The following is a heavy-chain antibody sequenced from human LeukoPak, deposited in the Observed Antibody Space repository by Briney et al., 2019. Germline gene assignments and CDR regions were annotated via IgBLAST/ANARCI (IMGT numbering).Heavy chain of an antibody. D-gene: IGHD3-22*01. CDR2: SSNDGSNS. CDR1: GFTFSSYS. CDR3: ARTMIPEGRGAFDI. J-gene: IGHJ3*02. V-gene: IGHV3-30*03. Sequence: GGSLRLSCAASGFTFSSYSMIWVRQAPGKGLEWVAVSSNDGSNSYCAESVKGRCTTSRDNSDNTLYLQMNSLRAEDTAVYYCARTMIPEGRGAFDIWGQGTMVTVSS.